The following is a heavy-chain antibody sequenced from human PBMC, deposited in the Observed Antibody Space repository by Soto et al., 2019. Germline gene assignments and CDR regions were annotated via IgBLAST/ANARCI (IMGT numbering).Heavy chain of an antibody. Sequence: PAGPVSLTCTVSGGSLTKYYWCLIRQPAGKGLEWIGYIYYSGSTYYNPSLKSRVTVSVDTSKNPFPLKLSSVTGADTAGYYCARGKLLWFNPFVDYWGQGSLVTV. D-gene: IGHD3-10*01. CDR3: ARGKLLWFNPFVDY. CDR2: IYYSGST. CDR1: GGSLTKYY. J-gene: IGHJ4*02. V-gene: IGHV4-59*06.